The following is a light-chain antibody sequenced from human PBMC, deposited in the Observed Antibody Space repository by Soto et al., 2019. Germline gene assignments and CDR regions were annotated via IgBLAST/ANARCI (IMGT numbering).Light chain of an antibody. CDR1: SGNSSYA. J-gene: IGLJ1*01. CDR2: LNSDGTH. V-gene: IGLV4-69*01. Sequence: QPVLTQSPSASASLGASVKLTCTLSSGNSSYAIAWHQQQPEKGPRSLMELNSDGTHSKGDGIPDRFSGSSSGAERYLIISSLQSEDEGDYYCQAWGTAFYVFGTGTKVTVL. CDR3: QAWGTAFYV.